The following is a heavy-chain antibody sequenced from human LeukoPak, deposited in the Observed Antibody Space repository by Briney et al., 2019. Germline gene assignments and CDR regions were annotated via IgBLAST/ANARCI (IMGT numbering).Heavy chain of an antibody. CDR3: ARQNGVATDPPFFDY. CDR2: IYPGDSDT. V-gene: IGHV5-51*01. CDR1: GYSFTSYW. J-gene: IGHJ4*02. Sequence: GESLKISCKGSGYSFTSYWIGWVRQMPGKGLEWMGIIYPGDSDTRYSPSIQGQVTISADKSISTAYLQWSSLKASDTAMYYCARQNGVATDPPFFDYWGQGTLVTVSS. D-gene: IGHD5-12*01.